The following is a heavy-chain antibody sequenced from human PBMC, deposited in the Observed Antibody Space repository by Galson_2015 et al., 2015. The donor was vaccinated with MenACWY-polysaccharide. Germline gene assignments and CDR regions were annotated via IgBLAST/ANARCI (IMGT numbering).Heavy chain of an antibody. Sequence: SLRLSCAASGFSFSTYWMHWVRHAPGKGLEWVSRINADGSATDYADSVRGRFTISRDNAKNTLYLEMNSLRAEDTAVYYCTKPGAKYCRGSSCYFNWFGHWGQGTLVNVSS. CDR2: INADGSAT. D-gene: IGHD2-15*01. V-gene: IGHV3-74*01. CDR3: TKPGAKYCRGSSCYFNWFGH. J-gene: IGHJ5*02. CDR1: GFSFSTYW.